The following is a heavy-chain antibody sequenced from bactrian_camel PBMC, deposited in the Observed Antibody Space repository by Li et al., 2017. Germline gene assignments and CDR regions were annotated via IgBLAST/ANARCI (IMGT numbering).Heavy chain of an antibody. Sequence: VQLVESGGGLVQPGGSLRLSCAASKFTFSSYDMSWVRQAPGKGLEWVSTINSGGGSTYYADSVKGRFTISRDNAKDTVYLQLNDLKIEDTAMYYCAKGLGLYSDYDNSWGQGTQVTVS. CDR1: KFTFSSYD. V-gene: IGHV3S40*01. J-gene: IGHJ6*01. D-gene: IGHD4*01. CDR2: INSGGGST. CDR3: AKGLGLYSDYDNS.